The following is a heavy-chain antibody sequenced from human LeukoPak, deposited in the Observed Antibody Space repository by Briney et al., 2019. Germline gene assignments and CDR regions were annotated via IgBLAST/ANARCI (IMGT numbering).Heavy chain of an antibody. CDR3: ARHPSSGWYWFDS. Sequence: PSETLSLICSVSGDSIRDFFWSWVRQPPGKGLEWIGYIYYEGITNYSPSLKSRATLSVDTSKNQFSLRLKSVTAADTAVYYCARHPSSGWYWFDSWGQGTLVTVSP. J-gene: IGHJ5*01. CDR1: GDSIRDFF. D-gene: IGHD6-19*01. CDR2: IYYEGIT. V-gene: IGHV4-59*08.